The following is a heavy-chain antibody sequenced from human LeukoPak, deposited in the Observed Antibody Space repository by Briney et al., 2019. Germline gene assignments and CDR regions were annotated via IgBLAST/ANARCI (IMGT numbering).Heavy chain of an antibody. CDR2: INSDGSWT. CDR1: GNYW. J-gene: IGHJ4*02. D-gene: IGHD2/OR15-2a*01. V-gene: IGHV3-74*01. Sequence: GGSLRLSCAASGNYWMHWVRQAPGEGLVWVSHINSDGSWTSYVDSVEGRFTISKDNAKNTAYLQMNSLRVEDTAVYYCVSFYETYWGRGTLVTVSS. CDR3: VSFYETY.